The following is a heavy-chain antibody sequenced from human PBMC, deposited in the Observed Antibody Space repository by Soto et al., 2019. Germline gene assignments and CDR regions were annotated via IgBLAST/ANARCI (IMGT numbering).Heavy chain of an antibody. V-gene: IGHV4-39*01. Sequence: QLQLQESGPGLVRPSETLSLTCTVSGDSISSPSHYWGWIRQPPGKGLEWIGSIYYTGSTYYNPSIKGRAAMYVDKSKNQFSLRLSSVTAADTAVYYCAGHPRSGHYLSGEYQYYYYMDVWAKGTTVTVSS. D-gene: IGHD3-3*01. J-gene: IGHJ6*03. CDR3: AGHPRSGHYLSGEYQYYYYMDV. CDR1: GDSISSPSHY. CDR2: IYYTGST.